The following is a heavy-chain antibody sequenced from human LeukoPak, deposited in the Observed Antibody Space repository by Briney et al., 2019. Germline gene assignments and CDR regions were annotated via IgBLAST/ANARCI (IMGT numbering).Heavy chain of an antibody. CDR1: GGSISSSSYY. Sequence: PSETLSLTCTVSGGSISSSSYYWGWIRQPPGKGLEWIGSIYYSGSTYYNPSLKSRVTISVDPSKNQFSLKLSSVTTADTAVYYCARPRQWLVAFDIWGQGTMVTVSS. V-gene: IGHV4-39*01. CDR2: IYYSGST. CDR3: ARPRQWLVAFDI. D-gene: IGHD6-19*01. J-gene: IGHJ3*02.